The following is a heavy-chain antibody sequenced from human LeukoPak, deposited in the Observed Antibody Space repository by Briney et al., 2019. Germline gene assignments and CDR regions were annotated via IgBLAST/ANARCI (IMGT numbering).Heavy chain of an antibody. J-gene: IGHJ4*02. CDR3: ARLRQWLYHFDY. Sequence: PSETLSLTCTVSGGSISSSSYYWGWIRQPPGKGLEWIGSIYYSGSTYYNPSLKSRVTISVDTSKNQFSLKLSSVTAADTAVYYRARLRQWLYHFDYWGQGTLVTVSS. D-gene: IGHD6-19*01. CDR2: IYYSGST. CDR1: GGSISSSSYY. V-gene: IGHV4-39*01.